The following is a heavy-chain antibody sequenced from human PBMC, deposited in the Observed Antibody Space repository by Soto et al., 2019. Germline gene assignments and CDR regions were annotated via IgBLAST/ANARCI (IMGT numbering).Heavy chain of an antibody. CDR3: PATAARLNWDPYDYYHYYLDV. D-gene: IGHD1-26*01. V-gene: IGHV1-69*02. CDR1: GGTFSSYT. J-gene: IGHJ6*03. Sequence: QVQLVQSGAEVKKPGSSVKVSCKASGGTFSSYTISWVRQAPGQGREWMGRIIPILGIANYAQKFQGRVTITADKSTSTAYMELSSLRSEDTAVNYCPATAARLNWDPYDYYHYYLDVWGKGTTVTGSS. CDR2: IIPILGIA.